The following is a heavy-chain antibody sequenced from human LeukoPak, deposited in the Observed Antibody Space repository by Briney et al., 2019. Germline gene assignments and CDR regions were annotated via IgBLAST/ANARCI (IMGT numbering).Heavy chain of an antibody. D-gene: IGHD1-7*01. J-gene: IGHJ6*02. CDR1: GFTFSSYW. Sequence: PGGSLRLSCAASGFTFSSYWMSWVRQAPGKGLEWVANIKQDGSEKYYVDSVKGRFTISRDNAKNSLYLQMNSLRAEDTAVYYCARELTGTASLLYYYYYGMDVWGQGTTVTVS. CDR2: IKQDGSEK. CDR3: ARELTGTASLLYYYYYGMDV. V-gene: IGHV3-7*03.